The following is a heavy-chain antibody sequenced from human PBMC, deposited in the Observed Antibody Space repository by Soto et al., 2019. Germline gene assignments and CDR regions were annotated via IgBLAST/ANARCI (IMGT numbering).Heavy chain of an antibody. Sequence: SHPLSPTFAISWDSVSSNIAAWNWIRQSPSRGLEWLGRTYYRSKCYNDYAVSVKSRITINPDTSKNQFSLQLNSVTPEDTAVYYCARLSIIGTAAGRHSYYYYGMDVWGQGTTVTVSS. V-gene: IGHV6-1*01. CDR3: ARLSIIGTAAGRHSYYYYGMDV. CDR1: WDSVSSNIAA. D-gene: IGHD6-13*01. J-gene: IGHJ6*02. CDR2: TYYRSKCYN.